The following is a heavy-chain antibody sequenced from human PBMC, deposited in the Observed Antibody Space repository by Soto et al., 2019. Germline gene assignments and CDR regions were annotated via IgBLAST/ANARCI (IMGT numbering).Heavy chain of an antibody. CDR2: IYYSGST. Sequence: SETLSLTCTVSGGSISSSSYYWGWIRQPPGKGLEWIGSIYYSGSTYYNPSLKSRVTISVDTSKNQFSLKLSSVTAADTAVYYCARHGGYDILTGYYLPGWFDPWGQGTQVTVSS. CDR3: ARHGGYDILTGYYLPGWFDP. D-gene: IGHD3-9*01. CDR1: GGSISSSSYY. J-gene: IGHJ5*02. V-gene: IGHV4-39*01.